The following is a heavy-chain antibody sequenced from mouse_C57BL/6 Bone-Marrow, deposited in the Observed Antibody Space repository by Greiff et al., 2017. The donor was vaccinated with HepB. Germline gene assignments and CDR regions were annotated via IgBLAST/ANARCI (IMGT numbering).Heavy chain of an antibody. D-gene: IGHD2-2*01. CDR3: ARPGGYPYYYAMDY. Sequence: EVNLVESGGGLVKPGGSLKLSCAASGFTFSDYGMHWVRQAPEKGLEWVAYISSGSSTIYYADTVKGRFTISRDNAKNTLFLQMTSLRSEDTAMYYCARPGGYPYYYAMDYWGQGTSVTVSS. J-gene: IGHJ4*01. V-gene: IGHV5-17*01. CDR2: ISSGSSTI. CDR1: GFTFSDYG.